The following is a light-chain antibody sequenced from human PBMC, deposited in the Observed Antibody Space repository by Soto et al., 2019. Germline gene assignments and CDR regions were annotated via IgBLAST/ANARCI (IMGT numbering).Light chain of an antibody. CDR3: TSYVGNDIWV. J-gene: IGLJ3*02. V-gene: IGLV2-8*01. CDR2: EVT. Sequence: QSVLTQPPSASGSPAQSVTISCTGTSSDVGAYNYVSWYQQYPGKAPKLMIYEVTKRPSGVPDRFSGSKSGNTASLTVSGLQAEDEADYYCTSYVGNDIWVFGGGTKLTVL. CDR1: SSDVGAYNY.